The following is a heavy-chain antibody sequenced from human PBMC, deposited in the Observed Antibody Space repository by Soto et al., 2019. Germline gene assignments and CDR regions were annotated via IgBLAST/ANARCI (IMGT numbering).Heavy chain of an antibody. J-gene: IGHJ4*02. V-gene: IGHV3-23*01. CDR2: ISGTGDNT. CDR3: AKVRGWGLGATKVDS. CDR1: GFTFSSYV. D-gene: IGHD1-26*01. Sequence: GGSLRLSCAASGFTFSSYVMSWVRQAPGKGLEWVSSISGTGDNTYYADFVKGRFTISRDNSKNTLFLQVNTLTVEDTAVYYCAKVRGWGLGATKVDSWGQGTLVTVSS.